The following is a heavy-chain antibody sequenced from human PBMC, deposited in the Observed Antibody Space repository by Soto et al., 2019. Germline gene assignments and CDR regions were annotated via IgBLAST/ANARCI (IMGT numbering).Heavy chain of an antibody. CDR1: GGTFSSYT. CDR3: AREGGPSDYDRSGNAFDI. D-gene: IGHD3-22*01. V-gene: IGHV1-69*08. J-gene: IGHJ3*02. CDR2: IIPILGIA. Sequence: QVQLVQSGAEVKKPGSSVKVSCKASGGTFSSYTISWVRQAPGQGLEWMGRIIPILGIANYAQKFQGRVTITADKSTSTAYMELRSLRSEDTAVYYCAREGGPSDYDRSGNAFDIWGQGTMVTVSS.